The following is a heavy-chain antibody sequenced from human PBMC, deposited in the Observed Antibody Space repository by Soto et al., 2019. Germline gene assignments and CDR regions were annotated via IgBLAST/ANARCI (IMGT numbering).Heavy chain of an antibody. Sequence: SETLSLTCSVSGGSLSSGSYSWSWIRQAPGKGLEWIGYMYYSGTSDYNPSLKSRATISLDTSNNQFSLKLTSVTAADTAVYYCAGRVEYSYGPFGWFDPWGQGTLVT. V-gene: IGHV4-61*01. D-gene: IGHD5-18*01. CDR3: AGRVEYSYGPFGWFDP. J-gene: IGHJ5*02. CDR1: GGSLSSGSYS. CDR2: MYYSGTS.